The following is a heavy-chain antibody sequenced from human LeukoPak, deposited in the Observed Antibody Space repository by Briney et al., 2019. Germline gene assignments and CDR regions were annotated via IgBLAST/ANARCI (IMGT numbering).Heavy chain of an antibody. CDR2: MNPNSGNT. CDR3: ARQGIVVVPAAMSANWFDP. J-gene: IGHJ5*02. Sequence: ASVKVSCTASGYTFTSYDINWVRPATGQGLEWMGWMNPNSGNTGYAQKFQGRVTMTRNTSISTAYMELSSLRSEDTAVYYCARQGIVVVPAAMSANWFDPWGQGTLVTVSS. D-gene: IGHD2-2*01. V-gene: IGHV1-8*01. CDR1: GYTFTSYD.